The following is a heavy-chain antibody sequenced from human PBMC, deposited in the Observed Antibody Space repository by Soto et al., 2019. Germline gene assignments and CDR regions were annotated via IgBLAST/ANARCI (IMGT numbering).Heavy chain of an antibody. CDR3: AREAVGRSSNYYYYMDV. CDR1: GGSISSYY. Sequence: SETLSLTCTVSGGSISSYYWSWIRQPPGKGLEWIGYIYYSGSTNYNPSLKSRVTISVDTSKNQFSLKLSSVTAADTAVYYCAREAVGRSSNYYYYMDVWGEGTTVTISS. J-gene: IGHJ6*03. V-gene: IGHV4-59*01. CDR2: IYYSGST. D-gene: IGHD3-10*01.